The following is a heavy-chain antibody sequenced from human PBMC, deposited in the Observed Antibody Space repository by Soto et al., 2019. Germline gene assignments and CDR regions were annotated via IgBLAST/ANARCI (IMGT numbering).Heavy chain of an antibody. CDR3: AKAAEYSGYDLYYYYYMDV. D-gene: IGHD5-12*01. CDR1: GFTFSSYV. Sequence: GGSLRLSCAASGFTFSSYVMSWVRQAPGKGLEWVSAISGSGGSTYYADSVKGRFTISRDNSKNTLYLQMNSLRAEDTAVYYSAKAAEYSGYDLYYYYYMDVWGKGTTVTVSS. CDR2: ISGSGGST. J-gene: IGHJ6*03. V-gene: IGHV3-23*01.